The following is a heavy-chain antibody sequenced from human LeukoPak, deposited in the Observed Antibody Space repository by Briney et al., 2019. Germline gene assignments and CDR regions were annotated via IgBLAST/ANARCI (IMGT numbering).Heavy chain of an antibody. CDR2: IDYSGGT. CDR1: GGSFSGYY. D-gene: IGHD4-23*01. Sequence: PSETLSLTCAVYGGSFSGYYWGWIRQPPGKGLEWIGSIDYSGGTYYNPSLKSRATVSADTSKNQFSLQLSSVTAADAAVYFCVRRTSRWQVAAWGQGTLVTVSS. CDR3: VRRTSRWQVAA. V-gene: IGHV4-34*01. J-gene: IGHJ5*02.